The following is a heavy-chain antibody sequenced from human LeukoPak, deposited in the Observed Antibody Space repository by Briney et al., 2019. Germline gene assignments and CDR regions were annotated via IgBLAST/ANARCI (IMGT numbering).Heavy chain of an antibody. CDR3: ARSFPYYYDSSGYRDY. V-gene: IGHV3-21*01. CDR2: ISSSSSYI. J-gene: IGHJ4*02. D-gene: IGHD3-22*01. Sequence: PGGSLRLSCAASGFTFSSYSMNWVRQAPGKGLEWVSSISSSSSYIYYADSVKGRFTISRDNAKNSLYLQMNSLRAEDTAVYYCARSFPYYYDSSGYRDYWGQGTLVTVSS. CDR1: GFTFSSYS.